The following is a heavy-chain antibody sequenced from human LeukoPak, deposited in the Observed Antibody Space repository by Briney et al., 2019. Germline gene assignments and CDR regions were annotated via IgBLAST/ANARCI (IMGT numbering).Heavy chain of an antibody. D-gene: IGHD2-2*01. J-gene: IGHJ3*02. CDR3: TSRYCTTTNCYSFDN. CDR2: ISSTSAHM. Sequence: GGSLRLSCAASGFSFNTYSMNWVRQAPGKGLEWVSSISSTSAHMFYADSVKGRFSISRDNAKNSLYLQMNSLRVEDTAVYYCTSRYCTTTNCYSFDNWGHGTLVTVSS. V-gene: IGHV3-21*01. CDR1: GFSFNTYS.